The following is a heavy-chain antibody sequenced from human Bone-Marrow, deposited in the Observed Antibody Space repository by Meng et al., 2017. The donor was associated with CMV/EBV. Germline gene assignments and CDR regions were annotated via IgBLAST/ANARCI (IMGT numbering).Heavy chain of an antibody. D-gene: IGHD1-26*01. CDR2: IYYSGST. V-gene: IGHV4-59*01. J-gene: IGHJ4*02. Sequence: SETLSLTCTVSGGSISSYYWSWIRQPPGKGLEWIGYIYYSGSTNYNPSLKSRVTISVDTSKNQFSLKLSSVTAADTAVYYCARASLVGATPFDHWGQGTLVTVSS. CDR1: GGSISSYY. CDR3: ARASLVGATPFDH.